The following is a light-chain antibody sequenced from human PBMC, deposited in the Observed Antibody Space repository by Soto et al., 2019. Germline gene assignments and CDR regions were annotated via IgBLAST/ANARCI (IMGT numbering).Light chain of an antibody. J-gene: IGKJ4*01. Sequence: EIVLTQSPGTLSLSPGDRATLSCRASQSVSSNYLAWYHQKPGQAPRLLLYGASSRATGIPDRFSGSGSGTDFTLSISRLEPEDFGVYYCQQRTDWLTFGGGTKVEI. CDR3: QQRTDWLT. CDR1: QSVSSNY. CDR2: GAS. V-gene: IGKV3D-20*02.